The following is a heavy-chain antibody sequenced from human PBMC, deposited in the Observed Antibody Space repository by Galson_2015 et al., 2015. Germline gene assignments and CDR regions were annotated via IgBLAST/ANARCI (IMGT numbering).Heavy chain of an antibody. CDR2: ISGSGTYT. CDR1: GFTFSDYY. Sequence: SLRLSCAASGFTFSDYYMTWIRQAPGKGLEWVSYISGSGTYTNYADSVKGRFTISRDNAKNSLYLQMNSLRAEDTAVYYCARRGYSYPNDYWGQGTLVTVSS. D-gene: IGHD5-18*01. J-gene: IGHJ4*02. V-gene: IGHV3-11*03. CDR3: ARRGYSYPNDY.